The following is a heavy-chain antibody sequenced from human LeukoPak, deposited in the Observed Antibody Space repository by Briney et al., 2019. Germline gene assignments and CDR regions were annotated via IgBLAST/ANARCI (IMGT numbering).Heavy chain of an antibody. Sequence: PGGSLRLSCEASGFTFSSYSMNWVRQAPGKGPEWISYISTSTTTIYYANSVKGRFTISRDNAKKSLYLQMNSLRVEDTAVYYCAKVAKYYYGSETYYFFEHWGQGTPVTASS. CDR1: GFTFSSYS. V-gene: IGHV3-48*01. D-gene: IGHD3-10*01. J-gene: IGHJ4*02. CDR2: ISTSTTTI. CDR3: AKVAKYYYGSETYYFFEH.